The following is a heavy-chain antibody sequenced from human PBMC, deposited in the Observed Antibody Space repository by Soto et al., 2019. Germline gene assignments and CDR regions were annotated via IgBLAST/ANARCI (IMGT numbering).Heavy chain of an antibody. CDR3: AKDGADTGTYYFDY. Sequence: ESGGGVVQPGRSLRLSCAASNFTFGNYGMHWVRQAPGKGLEWVALISNDGSNKYYTDSVKGRFTISRDNSRNTLSLQMNSLRADDTAVYYCAKDGADTGTYYFDYWGQGTLITVSS. D-gene: IGHD1-26*01. CDR2: ISNDGSNK. J-gene: IGHJ4*02. CDR1: NFTFGNYG. V-gene: IGHV3-30*18.